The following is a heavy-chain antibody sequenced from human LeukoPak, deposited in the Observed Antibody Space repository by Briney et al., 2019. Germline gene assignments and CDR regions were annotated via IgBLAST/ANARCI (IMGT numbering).Heavy chain of an antibody. D-gene: IGHD4-17*01. CDR2: ISYDGSNK. J-gene: IGHJ4*02. CDR3: YLTVTTSLPADY. V-gene: IGHV3-30*04. CDR1: GFTFSSYA. Sequence: PGGSLRLSCAASGFTFSSYAMHWVRQAPGKGLEWVAVISYDGSNKYYADSVKGRFTISRDNSKNTLHLQMNSLRAEDTAVYYCYLTVTTSLPADYWGQGTLVTVSS.